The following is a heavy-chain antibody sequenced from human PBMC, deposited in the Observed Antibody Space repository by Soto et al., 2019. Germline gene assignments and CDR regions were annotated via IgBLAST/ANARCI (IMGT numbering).Heavy chain of an antibody. CDR2: INHSGST. CDR3: ARSAGYSYGYHYYYGMDV. J-gene: IGHJ6*02. Sequence: SETLSLTCAVYGGSFSGYYWSWIRQPPGKGLEWIGEINHSGSTNYNPSLKSRVTISVDTSKNQFSLKLSSVTAADTAVYYCARSAGYSYGYHYYYGMDVWGQGTTVTVSS. D-gene: IGHD5-18*01. CDR1: GGSFSGYY. V-gene: IGHV4-34*01.